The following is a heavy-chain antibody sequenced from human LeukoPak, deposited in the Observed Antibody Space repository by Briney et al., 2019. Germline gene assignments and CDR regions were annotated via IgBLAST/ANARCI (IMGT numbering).Heavy chain of an antibody. CDR2: ISGSGGST. CDR3: AKDRPANWGYYFDY. V-gene: IGHV3-23*01. CDR1: GFTFSSYA. D-gene: IGHD7-27*01. Sequence: GGSLRLSCAASGFTFSSYAMSWVRQAPGKGLEWVSAISGSGGSTYYADSVKGRFTISRDDSKTTLYLQMNGLRAEDTAVYYCAKDRPANWGYYFDYWGQGTLVTVSS. J-gene: IGHJ4*02.